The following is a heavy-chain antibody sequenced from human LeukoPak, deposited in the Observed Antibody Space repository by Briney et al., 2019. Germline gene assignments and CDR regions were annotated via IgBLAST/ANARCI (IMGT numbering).Heavy chain of an antibody. Sequence: SQTLSLTCTVSGGSISSGDYYWSSLRQPPGKGLEWIGYIYYSGSTYYNSSLKSRVTISVYTSKNQFSLKLSSVTAADTAVYYCARNNDYYYYGMDVWGQGTTVTVSS. J-gene: IGHJ6*02. V-gene: IGHV4-30-4*01. CDR3: ARNNDYYYYGMDV. CDR2: IYYSGST. CDR1: GGSISSGDYY.